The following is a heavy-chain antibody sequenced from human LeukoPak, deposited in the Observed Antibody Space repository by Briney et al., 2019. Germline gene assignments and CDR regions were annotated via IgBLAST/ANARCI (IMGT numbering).Heavy chain of an antibody. CDR1: GGSISSSSYY. CDR2: IYYSGST. CDR3: ARDQWGEVVVTAQFDC. D-gene: IGHD2-21*02. V-gene: IGHV4-39*02. J-gene: IGHJ4*02. Sequence: SETLSLTCTVSGGSISSSSYYWGWIRQPPGKGLEWIGSIYYSGSTYYNPSLKSRVTISVDTSKNQFSLKLSSVTAADTAVYYCARDQWGEVVVTAQFDCWGQGTLVTVSS.